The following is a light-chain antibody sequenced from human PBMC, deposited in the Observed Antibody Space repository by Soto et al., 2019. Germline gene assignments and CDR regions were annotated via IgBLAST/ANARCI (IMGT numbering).Light chain of an antibody. Sequence: DLQMTQSPSSLSASVGDRVTITCRASQNINNYLYWYQQKPGKAPKVLISAASNLQSGVPSRFXXSGSGTDCTLTISGLQPDDFATYYCQQSYSPPRGFTFGPGTKVDI. CDR2: AAS. V-gene: IGKV1-39*01. CDR1: QNINNY. CDR3: QQSYSPPRGFT. J-gene: IGKJ3*01.